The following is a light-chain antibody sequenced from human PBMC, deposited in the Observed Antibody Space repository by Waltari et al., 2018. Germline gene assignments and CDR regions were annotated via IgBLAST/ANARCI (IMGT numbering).Light chain of an antibody. CDR1: QSVCSSS. CDR3: QQHGTLPAT. Sequence: EIVLTQSPGTASLSPGERVTLSCRASQSVCSSSLAWYQQKPGQAPRLVIYRASRRATGIPDRFSGIGSGTDFSLTISRLEPEDFAVYYCQQHGTLPATFGQGTKVEIK. J-gene: IGKJ1*01. CDR2: RAS. V-gene: IGKV3-20*01.